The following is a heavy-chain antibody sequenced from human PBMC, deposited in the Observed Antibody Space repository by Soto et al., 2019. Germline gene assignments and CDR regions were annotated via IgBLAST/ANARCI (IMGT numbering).Heavy chain of an antibody. CDR1: GYTFTSYG. CDR3: GRDELGGGIAVQDAFDI. D-gene: IGHD6-19*01. V-gene: IGHV1-18*01. Sequence: ASVKVSCKGSGYTFTSYGISWVRQAPGQWLEWMGWISAYNGNTNYAQKLQGRVTMTTDTSTSTAYMELRSLRSDDTAVYYCGRDELGGGIAVQDAFDIWGQGTMVTVSS. J-gene: IGHJ3*02. CDR2: ISAYNGNT.